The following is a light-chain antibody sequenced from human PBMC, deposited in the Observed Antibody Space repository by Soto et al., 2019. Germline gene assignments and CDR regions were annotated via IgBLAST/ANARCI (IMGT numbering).Light chain of an antibody. CDR3: QHYNNWPRT. CDR2: GAS. CDR1: QSVSSN. V-gene: IGKV3-15*01. Sequence: SPATLSGSPRDRATLSCRASQSVSSNLAWYQQKPGQAPRLLIYGASTRATGIPARFSGSGSGTEYTLTISCLQSEDFALYYCQHYNNWPRTVGQG. J-gene: IGKJ1*01.